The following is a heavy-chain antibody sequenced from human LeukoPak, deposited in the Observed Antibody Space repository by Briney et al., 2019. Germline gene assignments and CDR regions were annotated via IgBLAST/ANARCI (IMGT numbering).Heavy chain of an antibody. Sequence: GGSLRLSCAASGFTFSSYAMHWVRQAPGKGLEWVAVISYDGSNKYYADSVKGRFTISRDNSKNTLYLQMNSLRAEDTAVYYCARVHDYGGNTLDCWGQGTLVTVSS. D-gene: IGHD4-23*01. CDR1: GFTFSSYA. CDR3: ARVHDYGGNTLDC. CDR2: ISYDGSNK. V-gene: IGHV3-30-3*01. J-gene: IGHJ4*02.